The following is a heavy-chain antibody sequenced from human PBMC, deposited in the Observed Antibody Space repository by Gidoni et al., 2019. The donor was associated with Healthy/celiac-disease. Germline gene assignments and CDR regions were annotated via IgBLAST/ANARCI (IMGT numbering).Heavy chain of an antibody. CDR2: IWYDGSNK. D-gene: IGHD2-2*01. J-gene: IGHJ4*02. V-gene: IGHV3-33*01. CDR3: ARTNQYCSSTSCYAGSFDY. CDR1: GFTFSSYG. Sequence: QVQLVESGGGVFQPGRSLRLSCAASGFTFSSYGMHWVRQAPGKGLEGVAVIWYDGSNKYYADSVKGRFTISRDNSKNTLYLQMNSLRAEDTAVYYCARTNQYCSSTSCYAGSFDYWGQGTLVTVSS.